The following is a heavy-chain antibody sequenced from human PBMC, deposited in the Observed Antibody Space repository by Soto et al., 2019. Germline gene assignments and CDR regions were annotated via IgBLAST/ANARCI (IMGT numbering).Heavy chain of an antibody. CDR3: ARDPTP. CDR2: IYYSGST. J-gene: IGHJ5*02. CDR1: WGSISTFY. V-gene: IGHV4-59*06. Sequence: SGTPAPPLPVSWGSISTFYWSWIRQPPGKGLEWIGYIYYSGSTYYNPSLKSRVSISVDTSKNQFSLKLSSVTAADTAVYYCARDPTPWGQGTLVTVSS.